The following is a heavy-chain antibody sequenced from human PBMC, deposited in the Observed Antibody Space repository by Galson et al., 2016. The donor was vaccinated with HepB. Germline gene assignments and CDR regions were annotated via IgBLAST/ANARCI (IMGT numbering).Heavy chain of an antibody. CDR2: ISSSTIYI. D-gene: IGHD3-3*01. CDR1: GFTVSSYY. J-gene: IGHJ1*01. V-gene: IGHV3-21*01. CDR3: ATDRRSIFGAVTEYFQH. Sequence: SLRLSCAASGFTVSSYYMSWVRQAPGKGLEWVSSISSSTIYIYYADSVKGRFTISRDNAKNSLYLQMNSLRDEDTAVYYCATDRRSIFGAVTEYFQHWGQGTLVTVSS.